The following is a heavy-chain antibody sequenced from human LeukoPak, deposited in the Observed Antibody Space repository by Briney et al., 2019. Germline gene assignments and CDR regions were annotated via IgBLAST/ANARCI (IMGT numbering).Heavy chain of an antibody. CDR2: IHTSGST. J-gene: IGHJ4*02. Sequence: SETLSLTCTVSGDSISDYDWNWIRELAGKGLEWIGHIHTSGSTHYNPSLKSRITMSVDTSKNQFSLRLSYVTASDTAVYYCATRYSSNWYFDYWGQGTLVTVSS. D-gene: IGHD6-13*01. V-gene: IGHV4-4*07. CDR1: GDSISDYD. CDR3: ATRYSSNWYFDY.